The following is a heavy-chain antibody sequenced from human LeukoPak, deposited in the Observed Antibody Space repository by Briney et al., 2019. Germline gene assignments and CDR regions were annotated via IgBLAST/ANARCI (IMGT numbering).Heavy chain of an antibody. CDR3: ARANFLYCSSTTCLFDY. D-gene: IGHD2-2*01. Sequence: ASVKVSCKASGYTFTDYYMHWVRQAPGQGFEWMGWINPNDGDTNYAQKFQGGVTMTRDTSISTAHMEVSRLRSDDTAVYYCARANFLYCSSTTCLFDYWGQGTLVTVS. V-gene: IGHV1-2*02. CDR2: INPNDGDT. CDR1: GYTFTDYY. J-gene: IGHJ4*02.